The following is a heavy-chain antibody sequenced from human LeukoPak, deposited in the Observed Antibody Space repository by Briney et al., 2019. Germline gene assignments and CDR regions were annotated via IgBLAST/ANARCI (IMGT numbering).Heavy chain of an antibody. CDR3: ARLLTGTGAFDI. J-gene: IGHJ3*02. CDR1: GYSFTSYW. CDR2: IYPGDSDT. V-gene: IGHV5-51*01. Sequence: GESLNLFSQGSGYSFTSYWIGWVRQMPGKGLEWMGIIYPGDSDTRYSPSFQGQVSISADKSISTAYLQWSSLKASDTAMYYCARLLTGTGAFDIWGQGTMVSVSS. D-gene: IGHD1-20*01.